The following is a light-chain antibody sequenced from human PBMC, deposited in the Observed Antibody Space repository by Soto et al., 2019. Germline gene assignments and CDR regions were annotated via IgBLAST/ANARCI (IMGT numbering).Light chain of an antibody. Sequence: EIVLTQSPDTLSLSPGERATLSCRASQSVGSYLAWYQQKPGQAPRLLIYASSNRATGIPARFSGSGSGIDFTLTISSLEPEDFAVYYCQHYYKTPRTFGQGTKVEI. J-gene: IGKJ1*01. V-gene: IGKV3-11*01. CDR1: QSVGSY. CDR2: ASS. CDR3: QHYYKTPRT.